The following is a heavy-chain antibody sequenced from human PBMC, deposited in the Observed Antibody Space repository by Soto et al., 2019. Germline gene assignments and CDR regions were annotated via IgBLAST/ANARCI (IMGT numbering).Heavy chain of an antibody. Sequence: QVQFVESGGGVVQPGRSLRLSCAASGFTFSNYGMHWVRQAPGKVLEWVAVILNDGSNRYHADSVKDRFTISRDNSKNMLELQMNSLRSEDTAVYYCARDDEYSGNGMDVWGQGTTVTV. J-gene: IGHJ6*02. CDR1: GFTFSNYG. D-gene: IGHD3-10*01. CDR2: ILNDGSNR. V-gene: IGHV3-33*01. CDR3: ARDDEYSGNGMDV.